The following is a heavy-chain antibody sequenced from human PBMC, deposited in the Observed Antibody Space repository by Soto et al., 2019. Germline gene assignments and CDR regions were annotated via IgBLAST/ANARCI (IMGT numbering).Heavy chain of an antibody. CDR2: IYHSGST. CDR3: ARSSIAAPYYYYMDV. V-gene: IGHV4-4*02. CDR1: SGSISSSNW. D-gene: IGHD6-6*01. J-gene: IGHJ6*03. Sequence: QVQLQESGPGLVKPSGTLSLTCAVSSGSISSSNWWSWVRQPPGKGLEWIGEIYHSGSTNYNPSLKHRVTISVDKSKNHFSLKLSSVTAADTAVYYCARSSIAAPYYYYMDVWGKGTTVTVSS.